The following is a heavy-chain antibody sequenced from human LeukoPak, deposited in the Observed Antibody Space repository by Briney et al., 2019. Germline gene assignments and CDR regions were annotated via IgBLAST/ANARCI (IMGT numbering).Heavy chain of an antibody. Sequence: GGSLRLSCVASGFTFSTYGMSWVRQAPGKGLEWVSAISGSGGSTYYADSVKGRFTISRDNSKNTLYLQMNSLRAEDTAVYYCAKDSYMEWLLSDYWGQGTLVTVSS. V-gene: IGHV3-23*01. D-gene: IGHD3-3*01. CDR3: AKDSYMEWLLSDY. CDR2: ISGSGGST. CDR1: GFTFSTYG. J-gene: IGHJ4*02.